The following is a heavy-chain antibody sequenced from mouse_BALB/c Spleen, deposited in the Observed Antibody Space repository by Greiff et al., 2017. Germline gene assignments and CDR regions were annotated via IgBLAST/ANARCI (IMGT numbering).Heavy chain of an antibody. D-gene: IGHD4-1*01. CDR3: ARTKELGPYLDY. J-gene: IGHJ2*01. CDR1: GYTFTEYT. CDR2: INPNNGGT. V-gene: IGHV1-18*01. Sequence: VQLQQSGPELVKPGASVKISCKTSGYTFTEYTMHWVKQSHGKSLEWIGGINPNNGGTSSNQKFKGTATLAVDKSSSTAYMELLSLTSEDSAVYYCARTKELGPYLDYWGQGTTLTVSS.